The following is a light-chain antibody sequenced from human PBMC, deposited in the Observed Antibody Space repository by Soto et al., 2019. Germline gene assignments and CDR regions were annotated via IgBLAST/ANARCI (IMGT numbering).Light chain of an antibody. J-gene: IGKJ2*01. CDR2: YVS. Sequence: EVVMTQSPLSLPVTLGQPASISCRSSQSLAYIDGNTYLTWFHQRTGQSPRRLIYYVSNRDSGVPDRFSVSGSGTDFTLKISRVEAEDAGIYYCMQSTHWPPYTFGQGTKLEIK. CDR1: QSLAYIDGNTY. V-gene: IGKV2-30*01. CDR3: MQSTHWPPYT.